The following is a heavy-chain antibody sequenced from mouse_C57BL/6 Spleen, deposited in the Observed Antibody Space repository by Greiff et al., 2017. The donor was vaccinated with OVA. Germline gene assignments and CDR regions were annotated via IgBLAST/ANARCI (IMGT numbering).Heavy chain of an antibody. CDR2: IYPGDGDT. Sequence: VQLQQSGPELVKPGASVKISCKASGYAFSSSWMNWVKQRPGKGLEWIGRIYPGDGDTNYNGKFKGKATLTADKSSSTAYMQLSSLTSEDSSVYFCARDYYDYDPFDYWGQGTTLTVSS. CDR1: GYAFSSSW. V-gene: IGHV1-82*01. CDR3: ARDYYDYDPFDY. D-gene: IGHD2-4*01. J-gene: IGHJ2*01.